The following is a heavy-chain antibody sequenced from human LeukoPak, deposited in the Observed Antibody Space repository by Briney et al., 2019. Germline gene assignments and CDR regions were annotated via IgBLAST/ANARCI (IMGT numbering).Heavy chain of an antibody. Sequence: GGSLRLSCTVSGFTVSSNSMSWVRQAPGKGLEWVSFIYSDNTHYSDSVKGRFTISRDNAKNTVFLQMSSLRAEDTALYYCARKSASGNYPLDYWGQGTLVTVSS. CDR2: IYSDNT. V-gene: IGHV3-53*01. J-gene: IGHJ4*02. D-gene: IGHD3-10*01. CDR1: GFTVSSNS. CDR3: ARKSASGNYPLDY.